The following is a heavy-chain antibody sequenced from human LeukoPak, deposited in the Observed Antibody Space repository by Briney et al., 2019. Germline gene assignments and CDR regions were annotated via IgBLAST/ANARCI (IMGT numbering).Heavy chain of an antibody. CDR3: ASRVPGRWAAVFDY. J-gene: IGHJ4*02. D-gene: IGHD1-26*01. CDR2: IYHSGST. Sequence: PSETLSLTCAVSGGSISSSNWWSWVRQPPGKGLEWIGEIYHSGSTNYNPSLKSRVTISVDKSKNQFSLRLSSVTAADTAEYFCASRVPGRWAAVFDYWGQGTLVTVSS. V-gene: IGHV4-4*02. CDR1: GGSISSSNW.